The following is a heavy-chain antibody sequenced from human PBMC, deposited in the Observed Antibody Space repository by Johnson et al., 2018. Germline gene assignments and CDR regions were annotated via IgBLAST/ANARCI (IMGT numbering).Heavy chain of an antibody. J-gene: IGHJ6*03. CDR3: ARPKVGATSGGMDV. D-gene: IGHD1-26*01. V-gene: IGHV3-30-3*01. CDR2: ISFDGVDE. CDR1: GFTFSGFA. Sequence: QVQLVQSGGGLVKPGGSLRLSCAASGFTFSGFAMHWVRQAPGKGLEWVAMISFDGVDEFYADSVRGRFTVSRDNSKNTLFLQMSSLRAEDTALYYCARPKVGATSGGMDVWGTGTTVTVS.